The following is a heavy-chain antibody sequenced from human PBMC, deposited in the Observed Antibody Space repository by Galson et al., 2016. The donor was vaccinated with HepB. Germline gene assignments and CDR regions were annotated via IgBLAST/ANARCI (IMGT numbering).Heavy chain of an antibody. CDR3: ARVRYTIGYMFDY. CDR1: GFTFSSYP. D-gene: IGHD2-2*02. Sequence: SLRLSCAASGFTFSSYPMTWVRQAPGKGLEWVSYIGSSSSPIYYADSVKGRFTISRDNAENSLYLQMNSLRDEDTAMYFCARVRYTIGYMFDYWGQGTLVTVSS. J-gene: IGHJ4*02. CDR2: IGSSSSPI. V-gene: IGHV3-48*02.